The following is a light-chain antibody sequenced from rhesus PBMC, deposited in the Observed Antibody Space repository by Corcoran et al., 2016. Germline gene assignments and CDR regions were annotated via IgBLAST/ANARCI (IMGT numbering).Light chain of an antibody. J-gene: IGKJ4*01. CDR2: KAS. CDR1: QSISNW. CDR3: LQYNTYPLT. Sequence: DIQMTQSPSSLSASVGDTVTITCRASQSISNWLDWYQQKPGKPPKFLIYKASSLQSGVPSRCSGSGSGIDFTLTVSGLPPEDFATYYCLQYNTYPLTFGGGTKVEVE. V-gene: IGKV1-22*01.